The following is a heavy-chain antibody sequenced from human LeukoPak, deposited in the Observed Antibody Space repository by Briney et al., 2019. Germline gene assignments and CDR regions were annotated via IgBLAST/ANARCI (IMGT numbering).Heavy chain of an antibody. V-gene: IGHV3-21*01. CDR3: ARERGAGLGSSWVDY. J-gene: IGHJ4*02. D-gene: IGHD6-13*01. CDR2: ISSSSSYI. Sequence: GGSLRLSCAASGFTFSSYSMNWVRQAPGKGLEWVSSISSSSSYIYYADSVKGRFTISRDNAKNSLFLQMNSLRAEDTAVYYCARERGAGLGSSWVDYWGQGTLVTVSS. CDR1: GFTFSSYS.